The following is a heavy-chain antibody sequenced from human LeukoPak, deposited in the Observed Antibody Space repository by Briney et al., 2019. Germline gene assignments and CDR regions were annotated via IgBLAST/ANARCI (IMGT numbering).Heavy chain of an antibody. CDR2: IKDDGSTA. CDR3: HPLAYVAN. Sequence: GGSLRLSCTVSGFSSFGYRWMHWVRQVPGKGLVRVAVIKDDGSTANYADSVKGRFTASRDGTTNTVYLQMSSLRAEDTAIYYCHPLAYVANWGQGTLVTVSS. V-gene: IGHV3-74*01. J-gene: IGHJ4*02. CDR1: GFSSFGYRW. D-gene: IGHD4/OR15-4a*01.